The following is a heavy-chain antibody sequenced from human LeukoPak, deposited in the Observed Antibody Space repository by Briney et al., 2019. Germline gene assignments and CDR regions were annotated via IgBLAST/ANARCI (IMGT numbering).Heavy chain of an antibody. CDR2: MYYSGST. D-gene: IGHD3-22*01. CDR1: TFGDYA. J-gene: IGHJ5*02. V-gene: IGHV4-30-4*08. Sequence: TFGDYAMSWFRQAPGKGLEWIAYMYYSGSTYYNPSLKSRVTMSADTSKNQLSLKLSSVTAADTAVYYCARPYYYDSRIDPWGQGILVTVSS. CDR3: ARPYYYDSRIDP.